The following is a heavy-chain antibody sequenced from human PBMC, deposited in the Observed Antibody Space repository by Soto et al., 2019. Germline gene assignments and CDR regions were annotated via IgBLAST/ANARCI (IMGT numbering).Heavy chain of an antibody. J-gene: IGHJ4*02. CDR1: GGSISSYY. CDR3: ARHGTLHGDYDY. V-gene: IGHV4-59*08. D-gene: IGHD4-17*01. Sequence: SETLSLTCTVSGGSISSYYWSWIRQPPGKGLEWIGYTHYSGSTNYNPSLKSRVTISVDTSKNQFSLKLSSVTAADTAVYYCARHGTLHGDYDYWAQGTLVPVSS. CDR2: THYSGST.